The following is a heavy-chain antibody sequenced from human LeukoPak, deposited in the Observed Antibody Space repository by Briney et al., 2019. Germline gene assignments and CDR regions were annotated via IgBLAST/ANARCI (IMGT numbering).Heavy chain of an antibody. CDR3: ARAGVWFGELPDAFDI. Sequence: SETLSLTCTVSGGSISSSSYYWGWIRQPPGKGLEWIGSIYYSGSTYYNPSLKSRVTISVDTSKNQFSLKLSSVTAADTAVYYCARAGVWFGELPDAFDIWGQGTMVTVSS. J-gene: IGHJ3*02. V-gene: IGHV4-39*07. D-gene: IGHD3-10*01. CDR2: IYYSGST. CDR1: GGSISSSSYY.